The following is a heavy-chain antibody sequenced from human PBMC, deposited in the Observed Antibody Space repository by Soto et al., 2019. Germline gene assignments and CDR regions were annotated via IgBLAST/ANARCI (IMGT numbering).Heavy chain of an antibody. D-gene: IGHD3-9*01. Sequence: VSVKVSCKASGYTFTSYGISWVRQAPGQGLEWMGWISAYNGNTNYAQKLQGRVTMTTDTSTSTAYMELRSLRSDDTAVYYCARGTELRYFDWLSTNWFDPWGQGTLVTVSS. J-gene: IGHJ5*02. CDR3: ARGTELRYFDWLSTNWFDP. CDR1: GYTFTSYG. CDR2: ISAYNGNT. V-gene: IGHV1-18*04.